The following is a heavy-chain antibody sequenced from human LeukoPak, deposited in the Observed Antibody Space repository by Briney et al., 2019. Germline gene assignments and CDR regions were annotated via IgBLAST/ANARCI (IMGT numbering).Heavy chain of an antibody. Sequence: GESLKISCQGFGYSFTTNWIGWVRQMPGKGLEWMGIIYPGDSDTRYSPSFQGQVTISADKSISTAYLQWSSLKASDTAMYYCARDTTAGRGSYYYYGMDVWGQGTTVTVSS. CDR3: ARDTTAGRGSYYYYGMDV. D-gene: IGHD6-13*01. J-gene: IGHJ6*02. V-gene: IGHV5-51*01. CDR1: GYSFTTNW. CDR2: IYPGDSDT.